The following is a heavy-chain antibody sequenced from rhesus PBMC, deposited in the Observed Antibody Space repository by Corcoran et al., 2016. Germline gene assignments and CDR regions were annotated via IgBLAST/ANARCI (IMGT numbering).Heavy chain of an antibody. CDR1: GGSISGYYY. Sequence: QVQMQESGPGLVKPSETLSLTCAVSGGSISGYYYWSWIRQPPGKGLAWIGSIYGSGWSNYLNPSLKSRVTLYGYKFKNQFSLKLSSLTAADTAVYYCPSDNDADDYGYYYTNYGLDSWGQGVVVTVSS. CDR3: PSDNDADDYGYYYTNYGLDS. J-gene: IGHJ6*01. V-gene: IGHV4S14*01. D-gene: IGHD3-9*01. CDR2: IYGSGWSN.